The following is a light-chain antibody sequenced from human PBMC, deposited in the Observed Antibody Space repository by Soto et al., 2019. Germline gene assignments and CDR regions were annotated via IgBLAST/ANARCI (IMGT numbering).Light chain of an antibody. J-gene: IGKJ1*01. CDR1: QDISSY. CDR2: AAS. CDR3: QQSHVTPWT. Sequence: IQMTQSPSSLSASVGDRVTITCRASQDISSYLNWYQQKTGRAPNLLIYAASNVQSGVPSRFTGRGSGTDFTLTIGRLQPGDSAFYDCQQSHVTPWTFGQGTKVAIK. V-gene: IGKV1-39*01.